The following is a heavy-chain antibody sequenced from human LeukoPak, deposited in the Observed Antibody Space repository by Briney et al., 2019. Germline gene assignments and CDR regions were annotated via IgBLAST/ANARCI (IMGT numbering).Heavy chain of an antibody. V-gene: IGHV1-2*06. CDR3: ARDRVSSLANNFDI. CDR2: INPNSGGT. J-gene: IGHJ3*02. CDR1: GYTFTGYY. D-gene: IGHD3-16*02. Sequence: ASVKVSCKASGYTFTGYYMHWVRQAPGQGLEWMGRINPNSGGTKYAQKFQGRVTMTRDTSISTAYMELSRLRSDDTAVYYCARDRVSSLANNFDIWGQGTMVTVSS.